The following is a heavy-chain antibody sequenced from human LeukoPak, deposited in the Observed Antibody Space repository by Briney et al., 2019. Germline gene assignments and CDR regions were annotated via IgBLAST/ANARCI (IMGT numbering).Heavy chain of an antibody. CDR1: GYTFTGYY. CDR3: ARAGIARSHYFLFPFDP. D-gene: IGHD6-13*01. J-gene: IGHJ5*02. CDR2: INPNSGGT. Sequence: ASVKVSCKASGYTFTGYYMHWVRQAPGQGLEWMGWINPNSGGTNYAQKFQGRVTMTRDTSISTAYMELSRLRSDDTAVYYCARAGIARSHYFLFPFDPWGQGTLVTVSS. V-gene: IGHV1-2*02.